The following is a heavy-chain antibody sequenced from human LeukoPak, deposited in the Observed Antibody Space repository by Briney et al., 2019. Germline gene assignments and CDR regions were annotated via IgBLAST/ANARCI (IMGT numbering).Heavy chain of an antibody. CDR2: IYYSGST. Sequence: SETLSLTCTVSGGSISSGGYYWSWIRQHPGKGLEWIGYIYYSGSTYYNPSLKSRVTISVDTSKNQFSLKPSSVTAADTAVYYCARARGSGWAAEYFQHWGRGTLVTVSS. J-gene: IGHJ1*01. CDR1: GGSISSGGYY. D-gene: IGHD6-19*01. V-gene: IGHV4-31*03. CDR3: ARARGSGWAAEYFQH.